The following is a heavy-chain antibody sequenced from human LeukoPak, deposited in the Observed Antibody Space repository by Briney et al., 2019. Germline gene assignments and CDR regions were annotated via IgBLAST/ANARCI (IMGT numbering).Heavy chain of an antibody. CDR1: GGPISSGDYY. Sequence: PSQTLSLTCTVSGGPISSGDYYWSWIRQPPGKGLEWIGYIYYSGSTHYNPSLKSRVTISVDMSKNQFSLKLSSVTAADTAVYYCASNCGGDCFYDYWGQGTLVTVSS. V-gene: IGHV4-30-4*01. D-gene: IGHD2-21*02. J-gene: IGHJ4*02. CDR3: ASNCGGDCFYDY. CDR2: IYYSGST.